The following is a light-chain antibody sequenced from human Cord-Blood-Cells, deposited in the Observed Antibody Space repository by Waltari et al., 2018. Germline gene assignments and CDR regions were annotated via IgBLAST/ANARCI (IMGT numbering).Light chain of an antibody. CDR2: DAA. J-gene: IGKJ5*01. V-gene: IGKV3-11*01. CDR3: QQRSNWPPIT. CDR1: QSVSSY. Sequence: EIVLTQSPATLSLSPGERATLSCRASQSVSSYLAWYQQKPGQAPRLLIYDAANRATGILARFSGSGSWTEFTLTISSLEPEDFAVSYCQQRSNWPPITFGQGTRLEIK.